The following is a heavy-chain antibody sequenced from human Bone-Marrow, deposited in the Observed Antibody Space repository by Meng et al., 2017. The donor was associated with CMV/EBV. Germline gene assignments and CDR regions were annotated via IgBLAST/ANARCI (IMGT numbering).Heavy chain of an antibody. CDR2: ISSSSSYI. V-gene: IGHV3-21*01. D-gene: IGHD3-16*02. CDR1: GFTFSSYS. Sequence: GESLKISCAASGFTFSSYSMNWVRQAPGKGLEWVSSISSSSSYIYYADSVKGRFTISRDNAKNSLYLQMNSLRAEDTAVYYCARDAMITFGGVIVPEGYWGQGTLVTVSS. CDR3: ARDAMITFGGVIVPEGY. J-gene: IGHJ4*02.